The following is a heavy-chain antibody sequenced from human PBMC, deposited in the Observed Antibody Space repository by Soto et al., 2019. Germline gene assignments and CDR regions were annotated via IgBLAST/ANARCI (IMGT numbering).Heavy chain of an antibody. V-gene: IGHV3-7*01. J-gene: IGHJ4*02. CDR3: ARESVALANIPFDY. CDR2: INREGSVE. D-gene: IGHD6-19*01. CDR1: GFPFSSYW. Sequence: PGGSLRLSCASSGFPFSSYWMSWVRQAPGKGLEWVANINREGSVEYYVDSLKDRFTISRDNAKNSLYLQVKSLRAEDTAVYYCARESVALANIPFDYWGQGALVTVSS.